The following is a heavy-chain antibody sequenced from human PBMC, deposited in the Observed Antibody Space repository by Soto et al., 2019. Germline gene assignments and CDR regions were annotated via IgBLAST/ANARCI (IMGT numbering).Heavy chain of an antibody. D-gene: IGHD3-9*01. CDR3: ARDKVYDILTGYHRNDAFDI. V-gene: IGHV1-18*01. J-gene: IGHJ3*02. Sequence: ASVKVSCKASGYTFTNFGFTWVRQAPGQGLEWMGWIGAYNGYTNYAQKLQGRVTMTTDTSTSTAYMELRSLRSDDTAVYYCARDKVYDILTGYHRNDAFDIWGQGTMVTVSS. CDR1: GYTFTNFG. CDR2: IGAYNGYT.